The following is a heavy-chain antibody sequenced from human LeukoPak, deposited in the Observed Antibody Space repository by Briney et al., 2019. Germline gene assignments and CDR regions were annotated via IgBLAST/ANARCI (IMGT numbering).Heavy chain of an antibody. CDR3: ARRVESSGYSFDY. V-gene: IGHV4-38-2*01. CDR2: IYHSGST. Sequence: PSETLSLTCAVSGYSISSGYYWGWIRQPPGKGLDWVGSIYHSGSTYYNPSLKSRVTISVDTSKNQFSLKLISVTAADTAVYYCARRVESSGYSFDYWGQGTLVTVSS. D-gene: IGHD3-22*01. J-gene: IGHJ4*02. CDR1: GYSISSGYY.